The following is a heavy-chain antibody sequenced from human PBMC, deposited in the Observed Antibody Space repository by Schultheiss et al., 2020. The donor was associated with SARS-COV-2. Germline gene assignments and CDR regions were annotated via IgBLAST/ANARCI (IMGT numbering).Heavy chain of an antibody. Sequence: GGSLRLSCAASGFTFSSYAMHWVRQAPGKGLEWVANIKQDGSEKYYVDSVKGRFTISRDNSKNTLYLQMNSLRAEDTAVYYCARDPIAAAGKGDAFDIWGQGTMVTVSS. J-gene: IGHJ3*02. CDR3: ARDPIAAAGKGDAFDI. V-gene: IGHV3-7*01. D-gene: IGHD6-13*01. CDR1: GFTFSSYA. CDR2: IKQDGSEK.